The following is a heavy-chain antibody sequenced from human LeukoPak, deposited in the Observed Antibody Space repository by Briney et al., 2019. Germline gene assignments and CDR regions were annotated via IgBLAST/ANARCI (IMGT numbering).Heavy chain of an antibody. CDR1: GFTFSSYE. D-gene: IGHD3-10*01. J-gene: IGHJ4*02. CDR3: ARPYYYASGSSYFDY. V-gene: IGHV3-48*03. Sequence: AGSLRLSCAASGFTFSSYEMNWVRQAPGKGLEWVSYISSSGTTIYYADSLKGRFTISRDNAENSVYLQMNSLRAEDTAVYYCARPYYYASGSSYFDYWGQGTLVTVSS. CDR2: ISSSGTTI.